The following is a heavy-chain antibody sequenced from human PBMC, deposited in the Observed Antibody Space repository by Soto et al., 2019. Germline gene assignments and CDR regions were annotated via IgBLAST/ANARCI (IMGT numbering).Heavy chain of an antibody. Sequence: SETLSLTCAVSGYPISSGYYWGWIRQSPGKGLEWIGSIYHSGSTYYNPSLKSRVIISVDTPKNQFSLKLSSVTAADTAVYYCARLAPIAAADGMDVWGQGTTVTVSS. V-gene: IGHV4-38-2*01. CDR1: GYPISSGYY. CDR3: ARLAPIAAADGMDV. CDR2: IYHSGST. D-gene: IGHD6-13*01. J-gene: IGHJ6*02.